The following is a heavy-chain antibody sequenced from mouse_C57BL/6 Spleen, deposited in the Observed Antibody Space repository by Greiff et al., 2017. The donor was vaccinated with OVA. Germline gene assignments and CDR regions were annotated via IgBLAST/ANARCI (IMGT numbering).Heavy chain of an antibody. CDR3: TRAGYDGAWFAY. CDR2: ISSGGDYI. Sequence: DVMLVESGEGLVKPGGSLKLSCAASGFTFSSYAMSWVRQTPEKRLEWVAYISSGGDYIYYADTVKGRFTISRDNARNTLYLQMSSLKSEDTAMYYCTRAGYDGAWFAYWGQGTLVTVSA. D-gene: IGHD2-2*01. V-gene: IGHV5-9-1*02. CDR1: GFTFSSYA. J-gene: IGHJ3*01.